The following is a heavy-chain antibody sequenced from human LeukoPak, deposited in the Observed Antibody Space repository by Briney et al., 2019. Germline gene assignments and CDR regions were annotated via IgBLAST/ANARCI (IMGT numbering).Heavy chain of an antibody. CDR3: ARGYSSAAGVNSYYYMDV. V-gene: IGHV1-69*05. D-gene: IGHD6-13*01. CDR1: GGTFSSYA. CDR2: IIPIFGTA. J-gene: IGHJ6*03. Sequence: SVKVSCKTSGGTFSSYAISWVRQAPGQGLEWMGGIIPIFGTANYAQKFQGRVTITTDESTSTAYMELSSLRSEDTAVYYCARGYSSAAGVNSYYYMDVWGKGTTVTVSS.